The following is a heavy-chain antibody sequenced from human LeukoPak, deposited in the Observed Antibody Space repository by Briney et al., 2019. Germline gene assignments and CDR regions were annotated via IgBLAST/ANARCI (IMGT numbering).Heavy chain of an antibody. J-gene: IGHJ4*02. CDR1: GFTFSSYG. CDR2: IRYDGSNK. CDR3: ASDPRKEKLSDY. D-gene: IGHD6-6*01. Sequence: GGSLRLSCAASGFTFSSYGMHWVRQAPGKGLEWVAFIRYDGSNKYYADSVKGRFTISRDNAKNSLYLQMNSLRAEDTAVYYCASDPRKEKLSDYWGQGTLVTVSS. V-gene: IGHV3-30*02.